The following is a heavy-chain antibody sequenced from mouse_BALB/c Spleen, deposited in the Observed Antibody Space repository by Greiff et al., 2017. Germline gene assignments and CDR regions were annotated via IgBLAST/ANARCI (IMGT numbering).Heavy chain of an antibody. V-gene: IGHV1-82*01. CDR3: ARSRDYEGYFDY. Sequence: QVQLQQSGPELVKPGASVKISCKASGYAFSSSWMNWVKQRPGQGLEWIGRIYPGDGDTNYNGKFKGKATLTADKSSSTAYMQLSSLTSVDSAVYFCARSRDYEGYFDYWGQGTTLTVSS. D-gene: IGHD2-4*01. J-gene: IGHJ2*01. CDR2: IYPGDGDT. CDR1: GYAFSSSW.